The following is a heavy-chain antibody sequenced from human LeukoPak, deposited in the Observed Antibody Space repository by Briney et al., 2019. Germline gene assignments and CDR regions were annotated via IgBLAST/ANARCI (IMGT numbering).Heavy chain of an antibody. J-gene: IGHJ4*02. CDR3: ARAGFYYYGSGSYLPFDY. D-gene: IGHD3-10*01. V-gene: IGHV1-69*13. CDR2: IIPIFGTA. CDR1: GGTFSSYA. Sequence: SVKVSCKASGGTFSSYAISWVRQAPGQGLEWMGGIIPIFGTANYAQKSQGRVTITADEYTSTAYLELSSLRSEDTAVYCCARAGFYYYGSGSYLPFDYWGQGPLVTVSS.